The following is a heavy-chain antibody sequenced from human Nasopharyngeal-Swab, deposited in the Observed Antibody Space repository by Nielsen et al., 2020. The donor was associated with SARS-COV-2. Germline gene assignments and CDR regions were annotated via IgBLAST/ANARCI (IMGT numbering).Heavy chain of an antibody. D-gene: IGHD3-3*01. CDR2: IYYSGST. CDR3: ARDWILRGWSTYYYYGMDV. Sequence: RQAPGKSLEWLGYIYYSGSTYYNPSLKSRVTISVDTSKNQFSLKLSSVTAADTAVYYCARDWILRGWSTYYYYGMDVWGQGTTVTVSS. J-gene: IGHJ6*02. V-gene: IGHV4-31*02.